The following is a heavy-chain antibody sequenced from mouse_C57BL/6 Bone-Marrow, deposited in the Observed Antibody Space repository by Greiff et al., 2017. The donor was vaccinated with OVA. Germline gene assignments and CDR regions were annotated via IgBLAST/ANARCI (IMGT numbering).Heavy chain of an antibody. CDR1: GFTFSDYG. V-gene: IGHV5-17*01. J-gene: IGHJ1*03. Sequence: EVKLVESGGGLVKPGGSLKLSCAASGFTFSDYGMHWVRQAPEKGLEWVAYISSGSSTIYYADTVKGRFTISRDNAKNTLFLQMTSLRSEDTAMYYCASRFLITTVVATSHWYFDVWGTGTTVTVSS. CDR3: ASRFLITTVVATSHWYFDV. CDR2: ISSGSSTI. D-gene: IGHD1-1*01.